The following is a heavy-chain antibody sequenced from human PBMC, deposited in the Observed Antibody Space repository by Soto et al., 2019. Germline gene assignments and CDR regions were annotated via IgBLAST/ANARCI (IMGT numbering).Heavy chain of an antibody. V-gene: IGHV3-33*01. CDR2: IWSHGNTE. CDR3: ASEFDGSSRYFDY. J-gene: IGHJ4*02. CDR1: GFTFSTYV. Sequence: GGSLRVSCAASGFTFSTYVMHWVRQTPGKGLEWVALIWSHGNTERYADSVKGRFTISRDNSRNTLYLQMDSLRAEDTAVYYCASEFDGSSRYFDYWGQRTLVTVSS. D-gene: IGHD2-2*03.